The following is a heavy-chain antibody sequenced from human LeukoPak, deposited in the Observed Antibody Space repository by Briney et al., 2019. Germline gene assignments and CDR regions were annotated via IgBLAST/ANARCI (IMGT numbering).Heavy chain of an antibody. CDR2: IYYSVST. V-gene: IGHV4-59*01. CDR3: ARSVEGYCRGGSCYYYSYYMDV. Sequence: SETLSLTCTVSGGAISSYYWSWIRQPPRKGLEWIGYIYYSVSTNYNPSLKSRVTISVDTSKNQFSLKLSSVTAADTAVYYCARSVEGYCRGGSCYYYSYYMDVWGKGTTVTVSS. J-gene: IGHJ6*03. CDR1: GGAISSYY. D-gene: IGHD2-15*01.